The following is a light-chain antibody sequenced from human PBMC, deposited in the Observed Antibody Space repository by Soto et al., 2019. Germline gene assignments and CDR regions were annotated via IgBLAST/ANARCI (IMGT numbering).Light chain of an antibody. CDR3: SSYTSSSTYV. CDR1: SSDVGGYNY. CDR2: EVS. J-gene: IGLJ1*01. V-gene: IGLV2-14*01. Sequence: QSALTQPASVSGSPGQSITISCTGTSSDVGGYNYVSWYQQHPGKAPELMIYEVSNRPSGVSNRFSGSKSGNTASLTISGLQAEDEADYYCSSYTSSSTYVFGTGTTLTVL.